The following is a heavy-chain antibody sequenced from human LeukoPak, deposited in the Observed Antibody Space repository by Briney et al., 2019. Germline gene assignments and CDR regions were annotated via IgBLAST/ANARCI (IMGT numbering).Heavy chain of an antibody. V-gene: IGHV4-34*01. CDR2: VNHSGST. J-gene: IGHJ4*02. CDR1: GGSFSGYY. CDR3: ARGRRDDFWSGYSLYYFDY. D-gene: IGHD3-3*01. Sequence: PSETLSLTCAVYGGSFSGYYWSWIRQPPGKGLEWIGEVNHSGSTNYNPSLKSRVSISVGTSKNQFSLRLNSVTAADTAVYYCARGRRDDFWSGYSLYYFDYWGQGTLVTVSS.